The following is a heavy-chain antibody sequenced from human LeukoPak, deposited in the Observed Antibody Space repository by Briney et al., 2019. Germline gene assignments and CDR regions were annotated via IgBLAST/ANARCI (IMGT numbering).Heavy chain of an antibody. CDR1: GFTFSSYS. D-gene: IGHD4-17*01. J-gene: IGHJ2*01. CDR3: ARVGTPVQGGGDYGMDWYFDL. CDR2: ISSSSSYI. Sequence: KAGGSLRLSCAASGFTFSSYSMNWVRQAPGKGLEWVSSISSSSSYIYYADSVKGRFTISRDNAKNSLYLQMNSLRAEDTAVYYCARVGTPVQGGGDYGMDWYFDLWGRGTLVTVSS. V-gene: IGHV3-21*01.